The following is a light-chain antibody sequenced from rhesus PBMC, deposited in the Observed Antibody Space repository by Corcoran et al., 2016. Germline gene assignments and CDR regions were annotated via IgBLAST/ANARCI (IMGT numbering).Light chain of an antibody. CDR3: LQYSSRPWT. CDR2: KAS. CDR1: QGLTNW. Sequence: DIQMTQSPSSLSASVGDTVTITCRASQGLTNWLAWFQPTPGKAPNLLIYKASTLQSGVPSRFSGSGSGTDFTLTISSLQSEDFATYYCLQYSSRPWTFGRGTKVEIK. V-gene: IGKV1-22*01. J-gene: IGKJ1*01.